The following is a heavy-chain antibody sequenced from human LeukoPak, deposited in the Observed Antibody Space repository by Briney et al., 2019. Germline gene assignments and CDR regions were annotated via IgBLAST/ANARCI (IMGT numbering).Heavy chain of an antibody. D-gene: IGHD6-13*01. Sequence: GGSLRLSCAASGFTFSSYAMSWVRQAPGKGLEWVSAISGSGDSTYYGDSVKGRFTISRDNAKNSLYLQMNSLRAEDTAVYYCATSSSWVDYWGQGTLVTVSS. CDR3: ATSSSWVDY. V-gene: IGHV3-23*01. CDR1: GFTFSSYA. CDR2: ISGSGDST. J-gene: IGHJ4*02.